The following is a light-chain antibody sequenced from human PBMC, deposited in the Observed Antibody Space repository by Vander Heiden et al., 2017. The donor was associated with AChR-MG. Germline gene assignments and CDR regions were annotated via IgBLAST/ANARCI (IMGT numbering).Light chain of an antibody. CDR3: QQSDSTPPYT. J-gene: IGKJ2*01. CDR1: QSISSY. CDR2: AAS. Sequence: DIQMTQSPSSLSASVGDRVTITCRASQSISSYLNWYQHKAGEAPKLLIYAASSLQSGVPSRFSGSGSGTNFTLTISSLQPEDFATYYCQQSDSTPPYTFGQGTKLEI. V-gene: IGKV1-39*01.